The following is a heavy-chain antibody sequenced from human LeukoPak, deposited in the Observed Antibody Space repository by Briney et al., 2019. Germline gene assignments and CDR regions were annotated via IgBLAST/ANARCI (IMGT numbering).Heavy chain of an antibody. J-gene: IGHJ4*02. CDR3: ARETYYYDSSGLPFFDY. V-gene: IGHV1-2*02. CDR2: INPNSGGT. D-gene: IGHD3-22*01. CDR1: GYTLTGYY. Sequence: GASVKVSCKASGYTLTGYYMHWVRQAPGQGLEWMGWINPNSGGTNYAQKFQGRVTMTRDTSISTAYMELSRLRSDDTAVYYCARETYYYDSSGLPFFDYWGQGTLVTVSS.